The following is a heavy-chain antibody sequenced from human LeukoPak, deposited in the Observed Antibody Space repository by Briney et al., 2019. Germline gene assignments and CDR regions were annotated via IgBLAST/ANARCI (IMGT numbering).Heavy chain of an antibody. CDR3: ARDLGGCSVGSCYGNAFDI. J-gene: IGHJ3*02. Sequence: GASVKVSCKASGYTFNSYYMHWVRQAPGQGLEWMGIINPSGGSTSYAQKFQGRVTMTRDTSASTVYMELSSPRSEDTAVYYCARDLGGCSVGSCYGNAFDIWGQGTMVTVSS. CDR1: GYTFNSYY. D-gene: IGHD2-15*01. CDR2: INPSGGST. V-gene: IGHV1-46*02.